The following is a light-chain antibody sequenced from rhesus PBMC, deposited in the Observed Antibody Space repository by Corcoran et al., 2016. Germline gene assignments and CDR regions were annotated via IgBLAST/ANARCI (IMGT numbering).Light chain of an antibody. J-gene: IGLJ1*01. CDR1: TSDSGGYKY. CDR2: DVS. CDR3: SSYAGRNTYI. Sequence: QAALTLPRSVSGSPGQSVPISCTGSTSDSGGYKYVSWYQQHPDRAPKLMIYDVSKRPSGVSDRFSGSNSGNTASLTISGPQAEDEAVYYCSSYAGRNTYIFGDGTRLTVL. V-gene: IGLV2-32*02.